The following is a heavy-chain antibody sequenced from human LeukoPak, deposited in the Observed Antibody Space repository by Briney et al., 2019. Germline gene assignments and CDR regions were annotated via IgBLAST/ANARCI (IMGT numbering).Heavy chain of an antibody. CDR3: SRIRFFNWSPDY. D-gene: IGHD3-9*01. CDR1: GGTISSSSYY. J-gene: IGHJ4*02. V-gene: IGHV4-39*01. CDR2: IVYSRSP. Sequence: SETLSLTCTVSGGTISSSSYYWGWIRQPPGKGLEWIGSIVYSRSPYYNPSLKSRVTMSVDTSKNKFSLKLSSVTAADTALYYCSRIRFFNWSPDYWGQGTLVTVSS.